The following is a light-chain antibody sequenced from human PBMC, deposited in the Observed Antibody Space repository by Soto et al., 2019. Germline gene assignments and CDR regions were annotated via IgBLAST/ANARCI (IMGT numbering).Light chain of an antibody. CDR2: EGR. CDR3: LSYGKV. J-gene: IGLJ1*01. V-gene: IGLV2-23*01. CDR1: NSGVVNYEY. Sequence: QSALSQPASVSGSPGQSITISCTGINSGVVNYEYVSWYQQFPDKAPKLIIYEGRERPSGVSDRFSGSKSDNAASLTISALQTEDEAGYFCLSYGKVFGTGTKVTVL.